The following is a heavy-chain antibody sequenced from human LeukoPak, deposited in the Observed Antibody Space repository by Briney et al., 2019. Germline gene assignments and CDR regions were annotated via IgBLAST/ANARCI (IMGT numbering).Heavy chain of an antibody. V-gene: IGHV3-48*02. D-gene: IGHD3-3*01. CDR3: ARDLGDFWSGYRNDAFDI. CDR1: GFTFSSYS. Sequence: GSLRLSCAASGFTFSSYSMNWVRQAPGKGLEWVSYISSSSSTIYYADSVKGRFTISRDNAKNSLYLQMNSLRDEDTAVYYCARDLGDFWSGYRNDAFDIWGQGTMVTVSS. CDR2: ISSSSSTI. J-gene: IGHJ3*02.